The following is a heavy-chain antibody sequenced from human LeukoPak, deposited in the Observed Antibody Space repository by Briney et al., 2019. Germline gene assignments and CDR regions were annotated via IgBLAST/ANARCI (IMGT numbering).Heavy chain of an antibody. V-gene: IGHV3-21*01. J-gene: IGHJ4*02. CDR2: ISSSSNYI. CDR3: ARGDRADWLRGLDY. D-gene: IGHD5-12*01. Sequence: GGSLRLACTASGFTFSSYNMNWVRQAPGKGLEWVSSISSSSNYIYYADSVKGRFTVSRDNAKNSLYLQMNSLRAEDTAVYYCARGDRADWLRGLDYWGQGTLVTVSS. CDR1: GFTFSSYN.